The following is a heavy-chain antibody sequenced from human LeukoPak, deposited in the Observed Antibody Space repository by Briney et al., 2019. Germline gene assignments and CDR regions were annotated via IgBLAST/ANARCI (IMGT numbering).Heavy chain of an antibody. CDR2: ISSSGSTI. D-gene: IGHD3-9*01. CDR3: ARAGLRYFDWNPPDY. J-gene: IGHJ4*02. V-gene: IGHV3-11*01. Sequence: PGGSLRLSCAASGFTFSDYYMSWIRLAPGKGLEWVSYISSSGSTIYYADSVKGRFTISRDNAKNSLYLQMNSLRAEDTAVYYCARAGLRYFDWNPPDYWGQGTLVTVSS. CDR1: GFTFSDYY.